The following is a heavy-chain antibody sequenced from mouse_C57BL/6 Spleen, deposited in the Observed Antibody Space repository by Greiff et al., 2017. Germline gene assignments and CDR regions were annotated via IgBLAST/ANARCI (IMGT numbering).Heavy chain of an antibody. CDR1: GYAFSSSW. CDR2: IYPGDGDT. V-gene: IGHV1-82*01. Sequence: VQLQQSGPELVKPGASVKISCKASGYAFSSSWMNWVKQRPGKGLEWIGRIYPGDGDTNYNGKFKGKATLTADKSSSTAYMQLSSLTSEDSAVYFCAREETGYAMDYWGQGTSVTVSS. CDR3: AREETGYAMDY. J-gene: IGHJ4*01.